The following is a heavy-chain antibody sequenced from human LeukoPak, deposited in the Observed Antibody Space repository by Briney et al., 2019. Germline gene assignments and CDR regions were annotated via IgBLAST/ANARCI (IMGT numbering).Heavy chain of an antibody. V-gene: IGHV3-64*04. CDR1: GFTFSSYA. J-gene: IGHJ1*01. D-gene: IGHD6-19*01. CDR2: ISSNGGST. Sequence: GGSLRLSCSASGFTFSSYAMHWVRQAPGKGLEYVSAISSNGGSTYYADSVKGRLTISRDNSKNTLYLQMNSLRAEDTAVYYCAKRIAVAGTRYFQHWGQGTLVTVSS. CDR3: AKRIAVAGTRYFQH.